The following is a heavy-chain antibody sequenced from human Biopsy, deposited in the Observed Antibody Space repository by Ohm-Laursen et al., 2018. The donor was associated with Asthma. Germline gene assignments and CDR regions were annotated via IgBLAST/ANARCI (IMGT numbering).Heavy chain of an antibody. Sequence: GTLSLTCTVSGVSTRSYYWTWIRQPPGKGLEWIGNIHYSGSTYSNPSLKSRVTISVDTPKKQISLRLSSVIAADTAVYYCAGFCSGGNCPDHWGQGTLVTVSS. J-gene: IGHJ4*02. CDR1: GVSTRSYY. CDR3: AGFCSGGNCPDH. V-gene: IGHV4-59*01. CDR2: IHYSGST. D-gene: IGHD2-15*01.